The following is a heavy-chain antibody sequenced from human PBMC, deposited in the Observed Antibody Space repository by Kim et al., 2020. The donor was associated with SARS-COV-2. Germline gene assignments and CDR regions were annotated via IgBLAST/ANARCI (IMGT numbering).Heavy chain of an antibody. D-gene: IGHD3-9*01. J-gene: IGHJ4*02. CDR3: ARDGPYYDILTGSPS. CDR2: IYYSGST. Sequence: SETLSLTCTVSGGSISSSSYYWGWIRQPPGKGLEWIGSIYYSGSTYYNPSLKSRVTISVDTSKNQFSLKLSSVTAADTAVYYCARDGPYYDILTGSPSWGQGTLVTVSS. V-gene: IGHV4-39*07. CDR1: GGSISSSSYY.